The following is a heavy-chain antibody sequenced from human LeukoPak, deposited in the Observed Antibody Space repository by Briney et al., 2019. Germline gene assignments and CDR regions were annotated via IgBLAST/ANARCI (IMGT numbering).Heavy chain of an antibody. D-gene: IGHD5-24*01. CDR3: ARGGDGYNYAHFDY. J-gene: IGHJ4*02. CDR2: IYYSGSS. V-gene: IGHV4-30-4*08. Sequence: PSQTLSLTCTVSGVSISRGDYYWRSIRQPPGKGVEGIGYIYYSGSSYYNPSLKSRVTISVDTSKNQFSLKLSSVTAADTAVYYCARGGDGYNYAHFDYWGQGTPVTVSS. CDR1: GVSISRGDYY.